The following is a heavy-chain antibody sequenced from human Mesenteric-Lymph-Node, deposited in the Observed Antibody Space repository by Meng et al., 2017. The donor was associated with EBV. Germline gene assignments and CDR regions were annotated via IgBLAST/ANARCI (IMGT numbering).Heavy chain of an antibody. CDR1: GYTFTGYY. D-gene: IGHD6-13*01. J-gene: IGHJ4*02. CDR2: INPNSGGT. CDR3: ARSDSSSWSDFDY. Sequence: QVQVDQEGGGGKKPEASVSVSFKAFGYTFTGYYMHWVRQAPGQGLEWMGRINPNSGGTNYAQKFQGRVTMTRDTSISTAYMELSRLRSDDTAVYYCARSDSSSWSDFDYWGQGTLVTVSS. V-gene: IGHV1-2*06.